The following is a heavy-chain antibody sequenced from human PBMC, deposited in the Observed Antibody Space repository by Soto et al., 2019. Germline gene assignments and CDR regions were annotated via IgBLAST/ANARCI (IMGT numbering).Heavy chain of an antibody. V-gene: IGHV1-18*01. D-gene: IGHD1-1*01. CDR2: ISTYNGHT. CDR3: ARAEEGNGSTKYSQH. CDR1: GYTFTNYA. J-gene: IGHJ1*01. Sequence: QVQLVQSGTEVKKPGASVKVSCKTSGYTFTNYAISWVRQAPGQGLEWMGWISTYNGHTTYAQKFQCRVIMTTDTSTSTAYTELRSLTSGDTAVYYRARAEEGNGSTKYSQHWGQGTLVNVAS.